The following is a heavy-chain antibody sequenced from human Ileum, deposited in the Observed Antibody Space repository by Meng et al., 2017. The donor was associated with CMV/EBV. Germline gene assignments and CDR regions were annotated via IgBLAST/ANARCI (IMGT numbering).Heavy chain of an antibody. J-gene: IGHJ4*02. Sequence: QLQLQQSGPGLVQPSQTLSLTCAISGDSVSSNRVAWNWIRPSPTRGLEGMGRTYYRSKWYNEYAVSVKSRITINPDTSKNQFSLQLNSVTPEDTAVYYCVRATDGASDYWGQGTLVTVSS. D-gene: IGHD1-1*01. CDR1: GDSVSSNRVA. CDR3: VRATDGASDY. V-gene: IGHV6-1*01. CDR2: TYYRSKWYN.